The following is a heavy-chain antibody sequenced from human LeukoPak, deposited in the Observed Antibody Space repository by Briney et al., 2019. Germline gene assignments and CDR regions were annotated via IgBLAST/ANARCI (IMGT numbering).Heavy chain of an antibody. CDR3: ARVALPIYDFWTGHGMDV. Sequence: ASVKVSCKASGYTFTSYDINWVRQATGQGLEWMGWMNPNSGNTGYAQKFQGRVTMTRNTSISTAYMELSSLRSEDTAVYYCARVALPIYDFWTGHGMDVWGQGTTVTVSS. V-gene: IGHV1-8*01. CDR2: MNPNSGNT. CDR1: GYTFTSYD. J-gene: IGHJ6*02. D-gene: IGHD3-3*01.